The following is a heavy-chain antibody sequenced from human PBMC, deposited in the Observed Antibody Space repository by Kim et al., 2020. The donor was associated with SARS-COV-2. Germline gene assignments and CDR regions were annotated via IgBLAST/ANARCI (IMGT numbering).Heavy chain of an antibody. CDR1: GFTFSSYG. J-gene: IGHJ6*02. V-gene: IGHV3-33*01. CDR3: ARGHRFWILNYGMDV. Sequence: GGSLRLSCEASGFTFSSYGMHWVRQAPGKGLEWVAVIWYDGSNKYYADSVKGRFTISRDNSKNTLYLQMNSLRAEDTAVYYCARGHRFWILNYGMDVWGQGSTVADSS. D-gene: IGHD3-3*01. CDR2: IWYDGSNK.